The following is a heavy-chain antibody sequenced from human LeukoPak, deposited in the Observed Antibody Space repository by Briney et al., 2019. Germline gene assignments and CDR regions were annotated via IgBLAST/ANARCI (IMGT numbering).Heavy chain of an antibody. V-gene: IGHV1-3*01. J-gene: IGHJ4*02. CDR3: ARDSGSGNNDY. D-gene: IGHD1-26*01. Sequence: ASVKVSCKASGYTFTSYAIHWVRQAPGQRLEWMGWISAGDGNTKYSQNFQGRVTFISNTSATTAFMELSSLRSEDAAVYYCARDSGSGNNDYWGQGTLVTVSS. CDR1: GYTFTSYA. CDR2: ISAGDGNT.